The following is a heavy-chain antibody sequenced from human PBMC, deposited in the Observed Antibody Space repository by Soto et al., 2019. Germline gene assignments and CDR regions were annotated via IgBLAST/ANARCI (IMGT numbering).Heavy chain of an antibody. CDR3: SRTAYDYVWGSYRYQFDY. CDR1: GGTFSSYA. D-gene: IGHD3-16*02. CDR2: IIPIFGTA. V-gene: IGHV1-69*12. Sequence: QAQLVQSGAGVKKPGSSVKVYYTASGGTFSSYAISWVRQAPGQGLEWMGGIIPIFGTANYAQKFQGRVTITADESTSTAYMELSSLRSEDTAVYYCSRTAYDYVWGSYRYQFDYWGQGTLVTVSS. J-gene: IGHJ4*02.